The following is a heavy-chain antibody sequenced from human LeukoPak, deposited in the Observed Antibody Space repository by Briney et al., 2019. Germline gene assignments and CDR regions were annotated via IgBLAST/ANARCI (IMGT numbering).Heavy chain of an antibody. J-gene: IGHJ4*02. CDR1: GGSISSGSYY. CDR3: ATSRHYDYVWGSYRLGNPLDY. Sequence: PSQTLSLTCTVSGGSISSGSYYWSWIRQPPGKGLEWIGEINHSGSTNYNPSLKSRVTISVDTSKNQFSLKLSSVTAADTAVYYCATSRHYDYVWGSYRLGNPLDYWGQGTLVTVSS. D-gene: IGHD3-16*02. V-gene: IGHV4-39*07. CDR2: INHSGST.